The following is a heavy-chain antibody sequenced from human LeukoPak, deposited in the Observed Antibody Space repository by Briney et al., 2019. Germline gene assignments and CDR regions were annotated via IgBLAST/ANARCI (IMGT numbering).Heavy chain of an antibody. D-gene: IGHD3-10*01. V-gene: IGHV4-34*01. CDR2: INHSGST. J-gene: IGHJ4*02. Sequence: SETLSLTCAVYGVSFSGYYWSWIRQPPGKGLEWIGEINHSGSTNYNPSLKSRVTISVDTSKNQFSLKLSSVTAADTAVYYCAGGSHTYYYGSGSYPYWGQGTLVTVSS. CDR1: GVSFSGYY. CDR3: AGGSHTYYYGSGSYPY.